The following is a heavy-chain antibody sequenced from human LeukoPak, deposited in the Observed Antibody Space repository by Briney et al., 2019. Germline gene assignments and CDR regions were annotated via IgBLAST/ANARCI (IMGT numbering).Heavy chain of an antibody. CDR1: GYTLTELS. CDR2: FDPEDGET. D-gene: IGHD3-10*01. V-gene: IGHV1-24*01. CDR3: AISRFRYYYGAFDI. J-gene: IGHJ3*02. Sequence: ASVRVSCKVSGYTLTELSMHWVRQAPGKGLEWMGGFDPEDGETIYAQKFQGRVTMTEDTSTDTAYMELSSLRSEDTAVYYCAISRFRYYYGAFDIWGQGTMVTVSS.